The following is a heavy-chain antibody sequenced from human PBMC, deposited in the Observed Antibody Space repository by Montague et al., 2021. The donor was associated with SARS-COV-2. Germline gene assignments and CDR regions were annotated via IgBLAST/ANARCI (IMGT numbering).Heavy chain of an antibody. CDR1: GGSFSGYY. CDR3: ASVSDSGYAFDY. Sequence: SETLSLTCAVYGGSFSGYYWSWIRQPPGKGLEWIGEINHSGSTNYNPSLKSRVTISVDTSKNQFSLKLSSVTAADTVVYYCASVSDSGYAFDYWGQGTLVTVSS. D-gene: IGHD2-2*01. V-gene: IGHV4-34*01. CDR2: INHSGST. J-gene: IGHJ4*02.